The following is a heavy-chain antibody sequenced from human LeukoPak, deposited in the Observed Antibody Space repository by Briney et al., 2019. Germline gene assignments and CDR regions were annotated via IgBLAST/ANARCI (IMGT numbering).Heavy chain of an antibody. D-gene: IGHD6-19*01. CDR3: ARGRSGWYEDY. CDR2: ISGDGSST. J-gene: IGHJ4*02. CDR1: GFTFSSYW. V-gene: IGHV3-74*01. Sequence: GGSLRLSCAASGFTFSSYWMHWVRQAPGKGLVWVSRISGDGSSTAYADSVKGRFTISRDNAKNTLYLQMNSLRADDTAVYYCARGRSGWYEDYWGQGTLVTVSS.